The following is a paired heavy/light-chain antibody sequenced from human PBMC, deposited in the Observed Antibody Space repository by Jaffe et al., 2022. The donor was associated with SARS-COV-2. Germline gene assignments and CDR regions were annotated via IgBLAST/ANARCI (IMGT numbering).Light chain of an antibody. Sequence: DIVMTQSPDSLAVSLGERATINCKSSQSVLYSSNNKNYLTWYQQKPGQPPKLLIYWASTRESGVPDRFSGSGSGTDFTLTISSLQAEDVAVYYCQQYYSTPWTFGQGTKVEIK. J-gene: IGKJ1*01. V-gene: IGKV4-1*01. CDR1: QSVLYSSNNKNY. CDR3: QQYYSTPWT. CDR2: WAS.
Heavy chain of an antibody. Sequence: EVQLLESGGGLVLPGGSLRLSCAASGFTFSSYAMNWVRQAPGKGLEWVSGITGSSGGTYYADSVKGRFTISRDNSKNTLYLQMNSLRAEDTAVYYCAKSLAGYWYFDLWGRGTLVTVSS. D-gene: IGHD6-19*01. J-gene: IGHJ2*01. CDR3: AKSLAGYWYFDL. CDR2: ITGSSGGT. V-gene: IGHV3-23*01. CDR1: GFTFSSYA.